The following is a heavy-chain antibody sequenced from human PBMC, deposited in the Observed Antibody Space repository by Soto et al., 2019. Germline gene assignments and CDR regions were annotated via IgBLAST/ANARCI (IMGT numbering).Heavy chain of an antibody. Sequence: SETLSLTCAVYGGSFSGYYWSWIRQPPGKGEEWIGEINHSGRTYYNPSLKRRVTISVDRSKNQFSLKLSSVTAADTAVYYCTSLPWAAYSGIFDPWGQRTLVTVSS. J-gene: IGHJ5*02. CDR2: INHSGRT. D-gene: IGHD4-4*01. CDR3: TSLPWAAYSGIFDP. V-gene: IGHV4-34*03. CDR1: GGSFSGYY.